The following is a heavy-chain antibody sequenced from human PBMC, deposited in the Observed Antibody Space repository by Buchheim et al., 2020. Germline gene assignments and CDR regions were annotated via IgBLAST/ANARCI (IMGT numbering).Heavy chain of an antibody. J-gene: IGHJ4*02. CDR3: VGLHYGDENY. Sequence: QLQLQESGPGLAKPSETLSLTCTVSGGSISSSSYYWGWIRQPPGKGLECIGSIYYSGSTYYTPSLKSRVTISVDTYTIQFSLKLSSVTAADTAVYYCVGLHYGDENYWGQGTL. CDR2: IYYSGST. CDR1: GGSISSSSYY. V-gene: IGHV4-39*01. D-gene: IGHD4-17*01.